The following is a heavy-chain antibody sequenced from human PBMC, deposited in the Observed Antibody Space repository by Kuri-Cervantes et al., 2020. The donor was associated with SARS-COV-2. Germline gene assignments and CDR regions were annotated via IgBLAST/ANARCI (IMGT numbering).Heavy chain of an antibody. J-gene: IGHJ6*02. Sequence: GESLKISCAASGFTFSSYDMHWVRQATGKGLEWVSAIGTAGDTYYPGSVKGRFTISRENAKNSLYLQMNSLRAGDTAVYYCARGGAVVTGGMDVWGQGTTVTVSS. V-gene: IGHV3-13*01. D-gene: IGHD2-21*02. CDR3: ARGGAVVTGGMDV. CDR2: IGTAGDT. CDR1: GFTFSSYD.